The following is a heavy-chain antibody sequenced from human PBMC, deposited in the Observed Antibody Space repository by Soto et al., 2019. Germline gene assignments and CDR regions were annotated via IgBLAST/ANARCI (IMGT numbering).Heavy chain of an antibody. V-gene: IGHV3-30*18. D-gene: IGHD2-2*01. J-gene: IGHJ6*01. CDR1: GFTFSSYG. CDR2: ISYDGSNK. CDR3: VKGLAIVLVPAAMNYYYGMDV. Sequence: QVQLVESGGGVVQPGRSLRLSCAASGFTFSSYGMHWVSQAPGKGLEWVAVISYDGSNKYYADSVKGRFTISRDNSKNTLYLQMNSLRAEDTAVYYCVKGLAIVLVPAAMNYYYGMDVWGQGTTVTGSS.